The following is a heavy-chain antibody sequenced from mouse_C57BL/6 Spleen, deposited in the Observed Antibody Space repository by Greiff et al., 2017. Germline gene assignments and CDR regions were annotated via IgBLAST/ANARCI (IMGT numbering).Heavy chain of an antibody. CDR2: IRLKSDNYAT. CDR3: TIYYYGSSLFAY. Sequence: EVKVIESGGGLVQPGGSMKLSCVASGFTFSNYWMNWVRQSPEKGLEWVAQIRLKSDNYATHYAESVKGRFTISRDDSKSSVYLQMNNLRAEDTGIYYCTIYYYGSSLFAYWGQGTLVTVSA. V-gene: IGHV6-3*01. CDR1: GFTFSNYW. J-gene: IGHJ3*01. D-gene: IGHD1-1*01.